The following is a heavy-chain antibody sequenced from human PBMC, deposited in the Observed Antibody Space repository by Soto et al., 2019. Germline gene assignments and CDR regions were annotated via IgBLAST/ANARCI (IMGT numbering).Heavy chain of an antibody. D-gene: IGHD1-26*01. V-gene: IGHV1-46*01. CDR3: ATVALSGGGWLDP. J-gene: IGHJ5*02. Sequence: QVQLVQSGAEVKTPGASVNVSCKASGYSFTKYYLHWVRQAPGQGLEWMAIINPSSGDTTYAQKFQGRVTVTSYTSTSTVYMELRSLTSEDTAIYYCATVALSGGGWLDPWGQGTLVTVSS. CDR2: INPSSGDT. CDR1: GYSFTKYY.